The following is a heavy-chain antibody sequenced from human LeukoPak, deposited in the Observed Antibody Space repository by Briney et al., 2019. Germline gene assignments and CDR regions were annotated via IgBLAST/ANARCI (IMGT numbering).Heavy chain of an antibody. D-gene: IGHD6-6*01. CDR2: INHSGST. J-gene: IGHJ4*02. Sequence: SETLSLTCAVYGGSFSGYYWSWIRQPPGKGLEWIGEINHSGSTNYNPSLKSRVTISVDTSKNQFSLNLTSVTAADTAVYYCARHKLPIEYWGQGTLVTVSS. V-gene: IGHV4-34*01. CDR1: GGSFSGYY. CDR3: ARHKLPIEY.